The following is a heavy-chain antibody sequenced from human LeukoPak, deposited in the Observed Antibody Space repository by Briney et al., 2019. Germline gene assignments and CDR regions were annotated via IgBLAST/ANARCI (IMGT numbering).Heavy chain of an antibody. CDR3: ARVLSGRGSLYDYYYYMDV. J-gene: IGHJ6*03. D-gene: IGHD3-10*01. CDR1: GFTFSSYG. V-gene: IGHV3-30*02. Sequence: GSLRLSCAASGFTFSSYGMHWVRQAPGKGLEWVAFIQYDGSNKYYADSVKGRFTISRDISKNTLYLQINSLRAEDTAVYYCARVLSGRGSLYDYYYYMDVWGKGTTVTVPS. CDR2: IQYDGSNK.